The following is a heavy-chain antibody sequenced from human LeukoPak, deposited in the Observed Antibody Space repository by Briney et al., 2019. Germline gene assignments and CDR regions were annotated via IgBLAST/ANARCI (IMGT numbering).Heavy chain of an antibody. CDR1: GDSITSHY. CDR3: AGLLLLPWAFDI. D-gene: IGHD1-26*01. J-gene: IGHJ3*02. Sequence: PSETLSLTCTVSGDSITSHYWSWLRQPPRKGLEWIGYISDSGSTYYMASLKSRVTVSADTSKNQFSLKLRSVTAADTALYCCAGLLLLPWAFDIWGQGAMVTVFS. CDR2: ISDSGST. V-gene: IGHV4-4*09.